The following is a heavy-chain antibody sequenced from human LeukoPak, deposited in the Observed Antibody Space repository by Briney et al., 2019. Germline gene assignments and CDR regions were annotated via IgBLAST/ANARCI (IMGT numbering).Heavy chain of an antibody. Sequence: GSLRLSCAGSWITFRCYSINLVRQAPGKGLEWVSFISSCSSYIYYADSVKGRFTISRDNAKKSQYLQMNSLRAEDTAVYYCARVQDGYNQRYYYYYMDVWGKGTTVTVSS. CDR2: ISSCSSYI. V-gene: IGHV3-21*01. CDR1: WITFRCYS. J-gene: IGHJ6*03. D-gene: IGHD5-24*01. CDR3: ARVQDGYNQRYYYYYMDV.